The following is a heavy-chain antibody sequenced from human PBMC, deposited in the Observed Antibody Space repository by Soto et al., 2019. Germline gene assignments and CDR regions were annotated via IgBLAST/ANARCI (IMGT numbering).Heavy chain of an antibody. CDR1: GFTFSSYG. Sequence: QVQLVESGGGVVQPGRSLRLSCAASGFTFSSYGMHWVRQAPVKGLGWVAVISYDGSNKYYADSVKGRFTISRDNSKNTLYLQINSLRAEDTAVYYCATVEGGANHKRFDPWGQGTLVTVSS. CDR2: ISYDGSNK. CDR3: ATVEGGANHKRFDP. J-gene: IGHJ5*02. D-gene: IGHD1-26*01. V-gene: IGHV3-30*03.